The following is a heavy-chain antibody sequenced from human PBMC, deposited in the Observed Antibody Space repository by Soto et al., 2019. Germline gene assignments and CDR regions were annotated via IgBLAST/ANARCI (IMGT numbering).Heavy chain of an antibody. CDR1: GYSFTSYG. J-gene: IGHJ4*02. CDR3: ARVQGGSGFLPRDY. Sequence: XSVKVSCKASGYSFTSYGISWVRQAPGQGLEWMGWISAYNGNTNYAQKLQGRVTMTTDTSTSTAYMELRSLRSDDTAVYYCARVQGGSGFLPRDYWGQGPLVTVSS. V-gene: IGHV1-18*04. CDR2: ISAYNGNT. D-gene: IGHD3-10*01.